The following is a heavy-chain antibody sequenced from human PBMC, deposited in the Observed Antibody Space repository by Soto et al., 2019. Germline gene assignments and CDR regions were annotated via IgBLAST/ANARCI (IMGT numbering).Heavy chain of an antibody. CDR2: ISSTTNYI. J-gene: IGHJ4*02. CDR1: GFTFTRYS. CDR3: ARESEDLTSNFDY. V-gene: IGHV3-21*06. Sequence: GGSLRLSCAASGFTFTRYSMNWVRQAPGKGLEWVSSISSTTNYIYYGDSMKGRFTISRDNAKNSLYLEMNSLRAEDTAVYYCARESEDLTSNFDYWGQGPLVTASS.